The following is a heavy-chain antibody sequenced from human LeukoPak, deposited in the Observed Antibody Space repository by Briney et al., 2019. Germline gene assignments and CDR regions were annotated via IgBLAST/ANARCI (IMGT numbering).Heavy chain of an antibody. Sequence: ASVKVSCKASGYTFTSYDINWVRQATGQGLEWMGWMNPNSGNTGYAQKFQGRVTMTGNTSINTAYMELSSLRSEDTAVYYCARGRAHAYYDFWSGPHAGPNWFDPWGQGTLVTVSS. V-gene: IGHV1-8*01. D-gene: IGHD3-3*01. CDR2: MNPNSGNT. CDR1: GYTFTSYD. CDR3: ARGRAHAYYDFWSGPHAGPNWFDP. J-gene: IGHJ5*02.